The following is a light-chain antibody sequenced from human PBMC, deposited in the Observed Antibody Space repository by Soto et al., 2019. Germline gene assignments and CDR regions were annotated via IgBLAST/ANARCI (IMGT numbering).Light chain of an antibody. CDR1: SSGVGSYNL. J-gene: IGLJ3*02. Sequence: QSALTQPASVSGSPGQSITISYTGTSSGVGSYNLVSWYQQRPGKAPKLMIYDVIKRPSGVSNRFSGSKSGNTASLTISGLQAEDEADYYCCSYTTTSTWVFGGGTKLTVL. CDR2: DVI. V-gene: IGLV2-23*02. CDR3: CSYTTTSTWV.